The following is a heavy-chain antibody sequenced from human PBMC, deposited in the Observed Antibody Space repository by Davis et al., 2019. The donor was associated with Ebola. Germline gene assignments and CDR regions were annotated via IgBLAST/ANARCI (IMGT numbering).Heavy chain of an antibody. CDR2: MNPYSGNT. Sequence: AASVKVSCRASGYTFTSYDINWVRQATGQGLEWMGWMNPYSGNTGYAQKFQGRVTMTRNTSISTAYMELSSLRSEDTAVYYCARTKPAGRYCSSTSCSQYYYGMDVWGQGTTVTVSS. V-gene: IGHV1-8*01. J-gene: IGHJ6*02. CDR3: ARTKPAGRYCSSTSCSQYYYGMDV. D-gene: IGHD2-2*01. CDR1: GYTFTSYD.